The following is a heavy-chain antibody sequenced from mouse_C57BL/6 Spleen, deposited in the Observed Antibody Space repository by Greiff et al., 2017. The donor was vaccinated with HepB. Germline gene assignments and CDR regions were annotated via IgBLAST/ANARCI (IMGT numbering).Heavy chain of an antibody. CDR2: INPNNGGT. Sequence: VQLQQSGPELVKPGASVKISCKASGYTFTDYYMNWVKQSHGKSLEWIGDINPNNGGTSYNQKFKGKATLTVDKSSSTAYMELRSLTSEDSAVYYCARGDDYDVGWYFDVWGTGTTVTVSS. D-gene: IGHD2-4*01. V-gene: IGHV1-26*01. CDR1: GYTFTDYY. CDR3: ARGDDYDVGWYFDV. J-gene: IGHJ1*03.